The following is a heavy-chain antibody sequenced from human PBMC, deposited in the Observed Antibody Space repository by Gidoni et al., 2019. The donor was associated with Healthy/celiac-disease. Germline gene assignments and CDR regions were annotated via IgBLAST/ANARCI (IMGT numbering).Heavy chain of an antibody. CDR2: ISGSGGST. Sequence: EVQLLASGGGLVQPGGSLRLSCAASGFTFSSYAMSWVRQAPGKGLEWVAAISGSGGSTYYADSVKGRFTISRDNSKNTLYLQMISLRAEDTAVYDCAKDRGSFYGDPPFGDYYYYMDVWGKGTTVTVSS. CDR1: GFTFSSYA. V-gene: IGHV3-23*01. CDR3: AKDRGSFYGDPPFGDYYYYMDV. D-gene: IGHD4-17*01. J-gene: IGHJ6*03.